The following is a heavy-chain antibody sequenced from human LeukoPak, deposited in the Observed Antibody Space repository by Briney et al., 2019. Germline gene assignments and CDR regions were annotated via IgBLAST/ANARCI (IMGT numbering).Heavy chain of an antibody. CDR1: GYSFTAYD. J-gene: IGHJ5*02. V-gene: IGHV1-8*01. Sequence: GESLKISCKASGYSFTAYDINWVRQATGQGLEWIGYINPNTGLTESAQKFQGRVSLTRDTSITTAYMELSSLTSEDTAVYYCATTLRNNPPWGQGTLVTVFS. D-gene: IGHD1-14*01. CDR3: ATTLRNNPP. CDR2: INPNTGLT.